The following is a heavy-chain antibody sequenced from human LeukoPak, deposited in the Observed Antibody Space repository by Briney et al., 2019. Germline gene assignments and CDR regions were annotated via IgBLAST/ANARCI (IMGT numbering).Heavy chain of an antibody. CDR1: GGSISSYY. CDR3: ATYGDYAAFDI. J-gene: IGHJ3*02. Sequence: SETLSLTCTVSGGSISSYYWSWIRQPPGKGLEWIGYIYYSGSTNYNPSLKSRVTISVDTSKNQFSLRLSSVTAADTAVYYCATYGDYAAFDIWGQGTMVTVSS. V-gene: IGHV4-59*01. CDR2: IYYSGST. D-gene: IGHD4-17*01.